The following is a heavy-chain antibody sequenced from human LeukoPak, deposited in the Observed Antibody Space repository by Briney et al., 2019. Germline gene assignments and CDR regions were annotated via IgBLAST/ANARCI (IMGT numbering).Heavy chain of an antibody. V-gene: IGHV3-15*01. CDR1: GLSVSDAW. CDR2: IKGEAAGGTT. Sequence: PGGSLRLSCAASGLSVSDAWMSWVRQAPGKGLKWVGRIKGEAAGGTTDYVASVKGRFTISRDGAKNTLYLQMNNLKSEDTAVYYCTGPPDWGQGTLVTVSS. CDR3: TGPPD. J-gene: IGHJ4*02.